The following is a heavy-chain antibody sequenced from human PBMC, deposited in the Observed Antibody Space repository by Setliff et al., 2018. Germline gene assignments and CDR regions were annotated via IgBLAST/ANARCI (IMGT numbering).Heavy chain of an antibody. J-gene: IGHJ4*02. Sequence: PGGSLRLSCAASGFTFSSYSMNWVRQAPGKGLEWVSMISGSAQTTYYADSVKGRFTISRDNSKNTVYLEMNSLRAEDTAIYYCAKDWNPSTYWYTDYFDSWGQGTLVTVSS. CDR1: GFTFSSYS. CDR3: AKDWNPSTYWYTDYFDS. V-gene: IGHV3-23*01. CDR2: ISGSAQTT. D-gene: IGHD2-2*01.